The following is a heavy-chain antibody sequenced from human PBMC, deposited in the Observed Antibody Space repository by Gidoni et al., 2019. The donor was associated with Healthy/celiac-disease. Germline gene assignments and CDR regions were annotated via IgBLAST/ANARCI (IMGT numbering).Heavy chain of an antibody. J-gene: IGHJ4*02. CDR3: ARDPGYSSSSGTDY. CDR2: INPNSGGT. Sequence: QVQLVQAEAEVKKPGASVKVYCKASGSTFTGYYMHWVRNAPGQGLEWMGWINPNSGGTNYAQKFQGRVTMTRDTSISTAYMELSRLRSDDTAVYYCARDPGYSSSSGTDYWGQGTLVTVSS. V-gene: IGHV1-2*02. CDR1: GSTFTGYY. D-gene: IGHD6-6*01.